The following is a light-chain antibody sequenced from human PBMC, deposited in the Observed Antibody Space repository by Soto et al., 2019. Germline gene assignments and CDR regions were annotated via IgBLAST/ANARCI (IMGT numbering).Light chain of an antibody. CDR3: QQYGSSPPIT. Sequence: EIVVTQSPGTLSLSPGERATLSCRASQSVSSSYLAWYQQKPGQAPRLLIYGASSMATGIPDRFSGSGSGTDFTLTISRLEPEDFAVYYCQQYGSSPPITFGQGTRLEIK. J-gene: IGKJ5*01. V-gene: IGKV3-20*01. CDR2: GAS. CDR1: QSVSSSY.